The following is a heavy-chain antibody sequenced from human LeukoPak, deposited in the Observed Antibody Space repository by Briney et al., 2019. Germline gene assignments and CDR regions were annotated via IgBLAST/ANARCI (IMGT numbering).Heavy chain of an antibody. Sequence: GGSLRLSCAASGFTFSNYAMSWVRQAPGKGLEWVSAISGSGGSTYYADSVKGRFTISRDNSKNTLYLQMNSLRAEDTAVYYCAKDPTEYYDSSGYCYFDYWGQGTLVTVSS. J-gene: IGHJ4*02. D-gene: IGHD3-22*01. CDR3: AKDPTEYYDSSGYCYFDY. V-gene: IGHV3-23*01. CDR1: GFTFSNYA. CDR2: ISGSGGST.